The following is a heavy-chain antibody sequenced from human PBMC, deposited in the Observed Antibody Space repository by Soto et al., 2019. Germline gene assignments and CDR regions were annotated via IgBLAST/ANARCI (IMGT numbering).Heavy chain of an antibody. CDR2: NYYSGST. Sequence: SETLSLTCTVSGGSISNYYWNWIRQPPGQGLEWIGYNYYSGSTNYNPSLRSRVTISIDTSKSQFSLKLSSVTAADTAVYYCAGYYDGYFGPNIGIDVWGQGTTVTVS. CDR3: AGYYDGYFGPNIGIDV. J-gene: IGHJ6*02. V-gene: IGHV4-59*01. D-gene: IGHD3-22*01. CDR1: GGSISNYY.